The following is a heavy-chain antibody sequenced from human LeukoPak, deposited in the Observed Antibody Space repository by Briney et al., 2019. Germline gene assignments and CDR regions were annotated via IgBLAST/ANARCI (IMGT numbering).Heavy chain of an antibody. V-gene: IGHV3-33*06. D-gene: IGHD2-21*02. Sequence: GRSLRLSCAASGFTFSSYGMHWVRQAPGKGLEWVAVMWYDGSNKYYADSVKGRFTISRDNSKNTLYLQMNSLRAEDTAVYYCEKDLADCGGDCLFDYWGQGTLVTVSP. J-gene: IGHJ4*02. CDR2: MWYDGSNK. CDR3: EKDLADCGGDCLFDY. CDR1: GFTFSSYG.